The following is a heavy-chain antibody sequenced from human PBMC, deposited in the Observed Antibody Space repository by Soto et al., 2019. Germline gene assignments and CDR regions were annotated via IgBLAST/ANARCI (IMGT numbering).Heavy chain of an antibody. CDR2: ISGSGGST. V-gene: IGHV3-23*01. D-gene: IGHD6-13*01. Sequence: GGSLRLSCAASGFTFSSYAMSWVRQAPGKGLEWVSAISGSGGSTYYADSVKGRFTISRDNSKNTLYLQMNSLRAEDTAVYYCAKDQPMSRIAAAGTGAFDIWGQGTMVTVS. J-gene: IGHJ3*02. CDR3: AKDQPMSRIAAAGTGAFDI. CDR1: GFTFSSYA.